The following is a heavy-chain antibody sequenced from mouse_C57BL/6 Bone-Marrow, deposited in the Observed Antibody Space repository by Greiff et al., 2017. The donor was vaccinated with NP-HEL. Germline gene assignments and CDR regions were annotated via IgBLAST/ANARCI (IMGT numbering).Heavy chain of an antibody. CDR1: GFSLSTSGMG. CDR3: ARRGYGSSYGFAY. CDR2: IYWDDDK. D-gene: IGHD1-1*01. J-gene: IGHJ3*01. Sequence: QVTLKVCGPGILQSSQTLSLTCSFSGFSLSTSGMGVSWIRQPSGKGLEWLAHIYWDDDKRYNPSLKSRPTLSKDTSRNQVFRKITSVDTADTATYYCARRGYGSSYGFAYWGQGTLVTVSA. V-gene: IGHV8-12*01.